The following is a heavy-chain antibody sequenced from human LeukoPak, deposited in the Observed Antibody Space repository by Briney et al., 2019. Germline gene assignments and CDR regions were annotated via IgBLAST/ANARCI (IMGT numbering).Heavy chain of an antibody. J-gene: IGHJ6*02. CDR1: GVSVGISTFS. CDR2: IYYGGST. CDR3: ARDAGHQLSRRNYYAMDV. Sequence: KSSETLSLTCSVSGVSVGISTFSWGWVRQPPGEGLEWIGSIYYGGSTYYNPSLKSRVSISVDTSKNQFSLKVSSVTAADTAVYYCARDAGHQLSRRNYYAMDVWGQGTAVTVSS. V-gene: IGHV4-39*07. D-gene: IGHD2-2*01.